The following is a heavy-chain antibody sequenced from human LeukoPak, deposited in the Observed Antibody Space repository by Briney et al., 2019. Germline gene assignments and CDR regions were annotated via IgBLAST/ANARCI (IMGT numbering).Heavy chain of an antibody. CDR1: GGSISSSSYY. CDR3: AGSGWSFDAFDF. V-gene: IGHV4-39*01. CDR2: IYYSGSA. Sequence: SETLSLTCTVSGGSISSSSYYWGWIRQPPGKGLEWIGSIYYSGSAYYNPSLKSRLTISVDTSKNQFSLRLSSLTAADTAVYFCAGSGWSFDAFDFWGQGTMVTVSS. D-gene: IGHD6-19*01. J-gene: IGHJ3*01.